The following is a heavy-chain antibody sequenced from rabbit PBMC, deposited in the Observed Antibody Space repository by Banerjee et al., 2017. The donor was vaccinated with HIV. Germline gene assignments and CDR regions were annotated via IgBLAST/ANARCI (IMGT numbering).Heavy chain of an antibody. V-gene: IGHV1S45*01. J-gene: IGHJ2*01. D-gene: IGHD7-1*01. CDR3: ARGGYAGYWDAFDP. CDR1: GFTISTTYY. Sequence: QEQLEESGGDLVKPEGSLTLTCTASGFTISTTYYMCWVRQAPGKGLEWIACIYAGSGRTYYASWAKGRFTISKTSSTTVTLQMTSLTAADTATYFCARGGYAGYWDAFDPWGPGTLVTVS. CDR2: IYAGSGRT.